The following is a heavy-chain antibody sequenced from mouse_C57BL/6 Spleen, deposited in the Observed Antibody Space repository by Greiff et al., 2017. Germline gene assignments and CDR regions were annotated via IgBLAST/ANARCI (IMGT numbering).Heavy chain of an antibody. Sequence: VQLQQSGPVLVKPGASVKMSCKASGYTFTDYYMNWVKQSHGKSLEWIGVINPYNGGTSYNQKFKGKATLTVDKSSSTAYMELNSLTSEDSAVYYCAKGCYSNPYYFDYWGQGTTLTVSS. J-gene: IGHJ2*01. V-gene: IGHV1-19*01. D-gene: IGHD2-5*01. CDR1: GYTFTDYY. CDR2: INPYNGGT. CDR3: AKGCYSNPYYFDY.